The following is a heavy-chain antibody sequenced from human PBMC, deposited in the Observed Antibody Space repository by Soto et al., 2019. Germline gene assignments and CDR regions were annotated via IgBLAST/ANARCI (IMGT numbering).Heavy chain of an antibody. J-gene: IGHJ6*02. V-gene: IGHV3-30-3*02. Sequence: QVQLVESGGGVVQPGRSLRLSCAASGFTFSSYAMHWVRQAPGKGLEWVAVISYDGSNKYYADSVKGRFTISRDNSKNTLYLQMNGLGAEDTAVYYCAKSGLVYVDTAMDISGYYGMDVWGQGTTVTVSS. D-gene: IGHD5-18*01. CDR1: GFTFSSYA. CDR3: AKSGLVYVDTAMDISGYYGMDV. CDR2: ISYDGSNK.